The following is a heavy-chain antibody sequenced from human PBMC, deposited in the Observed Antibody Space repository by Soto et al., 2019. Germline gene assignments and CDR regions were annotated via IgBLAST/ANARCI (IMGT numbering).Heavy chain of an antibody. Sequence: QLLESGPGLVKPSETLSLTCTVSGGSISSSSYYWGWIRQPPGKGLEWIGSIYYSGSTYYNPSLKSRVTISVDTSKNQFSLKLSSVTAADTAVYYCARRVYGSGSYIGSDYWGQGTLVTVSS. CDR3: ARRVYGSGSYIGSDY. CDR2: IYYSGST. D-gene: IGHD3-10*01. CDR1: GGSISSSSYY. J-gene: IGHJ4*02. V-gene: IGHV4-39*01.